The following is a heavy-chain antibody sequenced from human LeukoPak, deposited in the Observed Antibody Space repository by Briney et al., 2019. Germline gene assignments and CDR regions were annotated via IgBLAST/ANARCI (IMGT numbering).Heavy chain of an antibody. D-gene: IGHD6-13*01. V-gene: IGHV1-2*02. CDR1: GYTFTAYY. J-gene: IGHJ4*02. CDR3: ARKGPNSSNWYYLAY. CDR2: INPNSGGT. Sequence: ASVKLSCKASGYTFTAYYIHWVRQAPGQGLEWMGWINPNSGGTNYAQKFQGRVSMTRDTSISTAYMELSSLTSDDTAVYYCARKGPNSSNWYYLAYWGQGTLVTVSS.